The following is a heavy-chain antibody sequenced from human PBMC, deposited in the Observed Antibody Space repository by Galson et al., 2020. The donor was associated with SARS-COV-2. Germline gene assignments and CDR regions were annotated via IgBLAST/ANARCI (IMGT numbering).Heavy chain of an antibody. CDR3: APGAHNYCYYYGMDV. CDR1: GFTFSSYS. V-gene: IGHV3-21*01. Sequence: GGSLRLSCAASGFTFSSYSMNWVRQAPGKGLEWVSSISSSSSYIYYADSVKGRFTISRDNAKNSLYLQMNSLRAEDTAVYYCAPGAHNYCYYYGMDVWGQGTTGTVSS. CDR2: ISSSSSYI. J-gene: IGHJ6*02.